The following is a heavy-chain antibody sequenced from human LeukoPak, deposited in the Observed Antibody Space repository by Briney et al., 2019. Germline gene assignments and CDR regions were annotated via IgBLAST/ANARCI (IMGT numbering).Heavy chain of an antibody. CDR3: ARASSTSCCGGSSCYDY. D-gene: IGHD2-2*01. CDR1: GGTFSSYA. CDR2: IIPIFGTA. Sequence: SVEVSCKASGGTFSSYAISWVRQAPGQGLEWMGGIIPIFGTANYAQKFQGRVTITTDESTSTAYMELSSLRSEDTAVYYCARASSTSCCGGSSCYDYWGQGTLVTVSS. V-gene: IGHV1-69*05. J-gene: IGHJ4*02.